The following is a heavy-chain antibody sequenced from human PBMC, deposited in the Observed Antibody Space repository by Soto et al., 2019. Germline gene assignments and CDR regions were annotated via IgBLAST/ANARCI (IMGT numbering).Heavy chain of an antibody. CDR1: GFTFSSYA. Sequence: GGSLRLSCAASGFTFSSYAVSWVRQAPGKGPEWISSISGSGSTIYYADSVKGRFTISRDNSKNTLYLQMSSLRAEDTAVYYCARDGSSTANWLDPWGQGLLVTVSS. D-gene: IGHD2-2*01. CDR2: ISGSGSTI. V-gene: IGHV3-23*01. J-gene: IGHJ5*02. CDR3: ARDGSSTANWLDP.